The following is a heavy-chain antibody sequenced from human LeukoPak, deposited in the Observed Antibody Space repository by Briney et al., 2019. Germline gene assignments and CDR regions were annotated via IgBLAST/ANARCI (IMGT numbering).Heavy chain of an antibody. CDR2: TYYRSKWYN. Sequence: QTLSLTCVVSGDSVSSKNGAWNWIRQSPSRGLEWLGRTYYRSKWYNDYAESMEGRMTISQDTSKNQYSLHLDSVTPDDTAVYYCARDFGTTGWHTFDYWGQGTLVTVSS. CDR1: GDSVSSKNGA. J-gene: IGHJ4*02. CDR3: ARDFGTTGWHTFDY. D-gene: IGHD6-19*01. V-gene: IGHV6-1*01.